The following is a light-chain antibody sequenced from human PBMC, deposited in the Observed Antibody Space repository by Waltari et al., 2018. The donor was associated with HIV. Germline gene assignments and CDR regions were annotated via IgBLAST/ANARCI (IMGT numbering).Light chain of an antibody. CDR1: ALPKQY. CDR3: HSSDSSAAYV. Sequence: SYELTQPPSVSVAPGQTARITCFGDALPKQYVYWYQQKPGKAPVLLKYKDTERPSGIPERFSASSSCTTVTLTLSGVQAEDEADYYCHSSDSSAAYVFGTGTKVTVL. CDR2: KDT. J-gene: IGLJ1*01. V-gene: IGLV3-25*03.